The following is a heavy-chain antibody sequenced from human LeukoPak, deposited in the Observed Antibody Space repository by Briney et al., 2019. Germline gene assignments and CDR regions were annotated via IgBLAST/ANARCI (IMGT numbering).Heavy chain of an antibody. CDR3: ARVSDDRSSWSESTYYYYYYGMDV. V-gene: IGHV4-39*01. CDR1: GGSISSSSYY. J-gene: IGHJ6*02. CDR2: IYYSGST. Sequence: KPSETLSLTCTVSGGSISSSSYYWGWIRQPPGKGLEWIGTIYYSGSTYYNPSLKSRFTISVDTSKNQFSLRLASVTPEDTAVYYCARVSDDRSSWSESTYYYYYYGMDVWGQGTSVTVSS. D-gene: IGHD6-13*01.